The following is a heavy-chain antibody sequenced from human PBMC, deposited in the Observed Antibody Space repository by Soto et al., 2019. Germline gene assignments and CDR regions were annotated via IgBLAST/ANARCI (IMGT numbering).Heavy chain of an antibody. CDR1: GYIFANYW. CDR3: ARGSGSPHESYYHYVMAV. CDR2: IYPSDSDT. J-gene: IGHJ6*02. Sequence: PGESLKISCQGSGYIFANYWIGWVRQMPGKGLEWMGIIYPSDSDTKYSPSFEGQVTISADKSSSTAYLQWGGLKASDTAMYYCARGSGSPHESYYHYVMAVWGQGTTVPVSS. D-gene: IGHD1-26*01. V-gene: IGHV5-51*01.